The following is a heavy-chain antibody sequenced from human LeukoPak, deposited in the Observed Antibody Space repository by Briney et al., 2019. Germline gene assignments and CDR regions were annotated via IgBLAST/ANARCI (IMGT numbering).Heavy chain of an antibody. CDR3: ARERVTSSWYYFDY. J-gene: IGHJ4*02. V-gene: IGHV3-74*01. CDR1: GFTFSSYW. CDR2: INTDGSSP. Sequence: GGSLRLSCAASGFTFSSYWMHWVRQAPGKGLVWVSRINTDGSSPTYVDSVKGRFTISRDNAKNTLYLQINSLRAEDTAVYYCARERVTSSWYYFDYWGQGALVTVSS. D-gene: IGHD6-13*01.